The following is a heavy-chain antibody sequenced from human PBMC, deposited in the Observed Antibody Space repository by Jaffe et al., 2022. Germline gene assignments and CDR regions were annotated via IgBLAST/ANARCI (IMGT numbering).Heavy chain of an antibody. CDR3: ARDRGITMVQGPINILTKEFDY. D-gene: IGHD3-10*01. CDR2: IIPIFGTA. CDR1: GGTFSSYA. V-gene: IGHV1-69*01. J-gene: IGHJ4*02. Sequence: QVQLVQSGAEVKKPGSSVKVSCKASGGTFSSYAISWVRQAPGQGLEWMGGIIPIFGTANYAQKFQGRVTITADESTSTAYMELSSLRSEDTAVYYCARDRGITMVQGPINILTKEFDYWGQGTLVTVSS.